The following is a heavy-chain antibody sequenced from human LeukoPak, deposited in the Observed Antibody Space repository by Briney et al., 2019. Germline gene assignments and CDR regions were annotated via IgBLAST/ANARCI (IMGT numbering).Heavy chain of an antibody. D-gene: IGHD1-26*01. Sequence: VSGPTLVNPTQTLTLTCTFSGSSLSTSGMCVSWIRQPPGKALEWLARIDWDDDKYYSTSLKTRLTISKVTSKNQVVLTMTNMDPVDTATFYCARTGGGLDYYYMDVWGKGTTVTVSS. J-gene: IGHJ6*03. V-gene: IGHV2-70*11. CDR2: IDWDDDK. CDR1: GSSLSTSGMC. CDR3: ARTGGGLDYYYMDV.